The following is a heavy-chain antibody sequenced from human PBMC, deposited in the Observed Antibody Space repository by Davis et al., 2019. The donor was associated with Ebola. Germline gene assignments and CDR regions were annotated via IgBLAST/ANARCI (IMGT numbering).Heavy chain of an antibody. Sequence: SETLSLTCTVSGGSISSYYWNWIRQPPGKGLEWIGYIYYSGSTNYNPSLKSRVTISVDTSKNQFSLKRSSVTAADTAVYYCARYSGSYYVFDYWGQGTLVTVSS. V-gene: IGHV4-59*01. D-gene: IGHD1-26*01. CDR3: ARYSGSYYVFDY. CDR2: IYYSGST. J-gene: IGHJ4*02. CDR1: GGSISSYY.